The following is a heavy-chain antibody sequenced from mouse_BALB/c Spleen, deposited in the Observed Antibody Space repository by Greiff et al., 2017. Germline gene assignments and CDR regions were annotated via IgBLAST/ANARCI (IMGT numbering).Heavy chain of an antibody. CDR3: ARNGNYRNYYAMDY. D-gene: IGHD2-1*01. CDR1: GFNIKDYY. J-gene: IGHJ4*01. V-gene: IGHV14-4*02. Sequence: VQLQQSGAELVRSGASVKLSCTASGFNIKDYYMHWVKQRPEQGLEWIGWIDPENGDTEYAPKFQGKATMTADTSSNTAYMQLSSLTSEDSAVYYCARNGNYRNYYAMDYWGQGTSVTVSS. CDR2: IDPENGDT.